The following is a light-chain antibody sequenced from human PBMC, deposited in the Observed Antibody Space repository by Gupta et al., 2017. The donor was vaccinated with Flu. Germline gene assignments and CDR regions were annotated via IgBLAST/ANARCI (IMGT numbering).Light chain of an antibody. CDR2: TAS. J-gene: IGKJ4*01. CDR1: QGISSY. Sequence: SPSSFSASTGDRVTITCRASQGISSYLAWYQQRPGKVPKLLIYTASTLQSGVPSRFSGSGSGTEFTLTISSLQSEDFATYYCQQYYIYPRTFGGGTKVEI. CDR3: QQYYIYPRT. V-gene: IGKV1-8*01.